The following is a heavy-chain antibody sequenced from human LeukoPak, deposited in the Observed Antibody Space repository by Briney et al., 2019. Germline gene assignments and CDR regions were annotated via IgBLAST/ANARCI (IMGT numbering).Heavy chain of an antibody. Sequence: GGSLRLSCAASGFTFSNAWMSWVRQAPGKGLEWVGRIKSKTDGGTTDYAAPVKGRFTISRDDSKNTLYLQMNSLKTEDTAVYYCTASLYTVTTLEPSYWGQGTLVTVSS. D-gene: IGHD4-17*01. CDR3: TASLYTVTTLEPSY. J-gene: IGHJ4*02. CDR1: GFTFSNAW. CDR2: IKSKTDGGTT. V-gene: IGHV3-15*01.